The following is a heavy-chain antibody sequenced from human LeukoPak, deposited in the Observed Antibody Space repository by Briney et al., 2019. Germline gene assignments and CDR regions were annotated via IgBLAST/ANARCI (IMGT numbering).Heavy chain of an antibody. CDR2: IYYSGST. V-gene: IGHV4-59*08. Sequence: SETLSLTCTVSGGSISSYYWSWIRQPPGKGLEWIGYIYYSGSTNYNPSLKSRVTISVDTSKNQVSLKLNSVSAADTAVYYCARGAFGKDYWGQGTLVTVSS. CDR1: GGSISSYY. J-gene: IGHJ4*02. D-gene: IGHD3-10*01. CDR3: ARGAFGKDY.